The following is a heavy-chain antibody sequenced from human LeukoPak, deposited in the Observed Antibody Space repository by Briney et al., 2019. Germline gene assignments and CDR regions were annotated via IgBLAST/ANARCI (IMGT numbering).Heavy chain of an antibody. CDR1: GGTFSSYA. J-gene: IGHJ5*02. D-gene: IGHD4-17*01. Sequence: ASVKVSCKASGGTFSSYAISWVRQAPGQGLEWMGRIIPILGIANYAQKFQGRVTITADRSTSTAYMELSSLRSEDTAVYYCAREGGGMSSVTWGWFDPWGQGTLVTVSS. CDR2: IIPILGIA. V-gene: IGHV1-69*04. CDR3: AREGGGMSSVTWGWFDP.